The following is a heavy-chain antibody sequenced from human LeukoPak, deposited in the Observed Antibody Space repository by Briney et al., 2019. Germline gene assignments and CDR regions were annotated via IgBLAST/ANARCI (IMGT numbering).Heavy chain of an antibody. J-gene: IGHJ3*02. Sequence: GASVKVSCKASGGTFSSYAISWVRQAPGQGLEWMGWMNPNSGNTGYAQKFQGRVTITRNTSISTAYMELSSLRSEDTAVYYCARLEWQAFDIWGQGTMVTVSS. D-gene: IGHD3-3*01. CDR2: MNPNSGNT. CDR3: ARLEWQAFDI. V-gene: IGHV1-8*03. CDR1: GGTFSSYA.